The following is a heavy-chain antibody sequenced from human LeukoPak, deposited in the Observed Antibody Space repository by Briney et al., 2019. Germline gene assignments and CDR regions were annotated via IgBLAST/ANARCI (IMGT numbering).Heavy chain of an antibody. CDR1: GGSISSYY. V-gene: IGHV3-15*01. CDR2: IKSKTDGGTT. D-gene: IGHD4-11*01. CDR3: TTEGYSNYVTGY. J-gene: IGHJ4*02. Sequence: ETLSLTCTVSGGSISSYYWSWIRQPPGKGLEWVGRIKSKTDGGTTDYAAPVKGRFTISRDDSKSTLYLQMNSLKTEDTAVYYCTTEGYSNYVTGYWGQGTLVTVSS.